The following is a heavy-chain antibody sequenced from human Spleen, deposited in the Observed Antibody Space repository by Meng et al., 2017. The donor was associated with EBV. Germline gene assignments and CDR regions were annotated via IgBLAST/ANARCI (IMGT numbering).Heavy chain of an antibody. V-gene: IGHV3-30-3*01. D-gene: IGHD3-22*01. J-gene: IGHJ4*02. CDR3: ATVGYDSLYFDY. Sequence: QVQLVESXXGVVQPGXAVRLSCAASGFTFNSYAMHWVRQAPGKGLEWVAVISFDGSNKYYADSVQGRFTISRDNSNNTLSLQMNSLRPEDTAVYYCATVGYDSLYFDYWGQGTLVTVSS. CDR1: GFTFNSYA. CDR2: ISFDGSNK.